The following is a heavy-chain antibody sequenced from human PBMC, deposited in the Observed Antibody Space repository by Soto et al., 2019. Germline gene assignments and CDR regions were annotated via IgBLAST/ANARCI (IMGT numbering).Heavy chain of an antibody. J-gene: IGHJ4*02. CDR2: IGGSGGDT. D-gene: IGHD3-3*01. V-gene: IGHV3-23*01. CDR1: GFTFSSYA. CDR3: ARRTWRGRADY. Sequence: GGSLRLSCAASGFTFSSYAMSWVRQAPGKGLEWVSGIGGSGGDTYYADSVKGRFTVSRDNAENTLYLQLNSLRVEDTAIYYCARRTWRGRADYWGQGILVTVS.